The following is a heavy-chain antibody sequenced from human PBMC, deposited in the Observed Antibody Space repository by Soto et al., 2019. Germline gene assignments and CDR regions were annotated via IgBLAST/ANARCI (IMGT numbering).Heavy chain of an antibody. CDR3: ARGAGRSPCDY. CDR1: GYTFITYG. V-gene: IGHV1-18*04. J-gene: IGHJ4*02. Sequence: QIQLVQSGAEVKKPGASVKVSCKTSGYTFITYGITWVRQAPGQGLEWMGWISPYNDNTNYAQNLQDRVTMTTDTSTTTVYMELRSLRSDDTAVYYCARGAGRSPCDYWGQGTLLTVSS. CDR2: ISPYNDNT. D-gene: IGHD3-10*01.